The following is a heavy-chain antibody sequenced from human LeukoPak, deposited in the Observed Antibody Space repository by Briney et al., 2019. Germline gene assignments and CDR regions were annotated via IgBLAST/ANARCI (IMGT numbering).Heavy chain of an antibody. J-gene: IGHJ4*02. CDR1: GGSINSYY. V-gene: IGHV4-59*01. CDR2: IHYTGST. D-gene: IGHD3-10*01. Sequence: SETLSLTCTVSGGSINSYYWSWIRQPPGKGLEWIGYIHYTGSTNYNPSLKSRVTISVDTSKNQFSLKLSSVTAADTAVYYCARGTPYYYGSGSLYFDYWGQGTLVTVSS. CDR3: ARGTPYYYGSGSLYFDY.